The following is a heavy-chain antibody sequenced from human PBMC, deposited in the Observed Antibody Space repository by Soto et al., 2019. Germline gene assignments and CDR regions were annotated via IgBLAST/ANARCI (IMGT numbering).Heavy chain of an antibody. V-gene: IGHV4-39*01. D-gene: IGHD3-10*01. CDR1: GGSISSSSYY. J-gene: IGHJ6*02. CDR3: ARASITMVRRVVYYYYGMDV. CDR2: IYYSGST. Sequence: SETLSLTCTVSGGSISSSSYYWGWIRQPPGKGLEWIGSIYYSGSTYYNPSLKSRVTISVDTSKNQFSLKLSSVTAADAAVYYCARASITMVRRVVYYYYGMDVWGQGTTVTVSS.